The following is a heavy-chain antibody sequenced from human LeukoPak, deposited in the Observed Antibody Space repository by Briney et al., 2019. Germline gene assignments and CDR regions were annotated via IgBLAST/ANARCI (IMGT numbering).Heavy chain of an antibody. J-gene: IGHJ6*02. CDR2: ISAYNGNT. CDR3: ARDGTMVRGVMRYYGMDV. D-gene: IGHD3-10*01. CDR1: GYTFTSYG. Sequence: GASVKVSCKASGYTFTSYGISWVRQAPGQGLEWMGWISAYNGNTNYAQKLQGRVTMTTDTSTSTAYMELRSLRSDDTAVYYCARDGTMVRGVMRYYGMDVWGQGTTVTVSS. V-gene: IGHV1-18*01.